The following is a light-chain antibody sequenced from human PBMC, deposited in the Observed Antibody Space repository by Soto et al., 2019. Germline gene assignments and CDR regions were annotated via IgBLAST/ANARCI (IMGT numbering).Light chain of an antibody. CDR2: GAS. CDR1: QSLTSSY. V-gene: IGKV3-20*01. J-gene: IGKJ2*01. CDR3: QQYESSLPYYT. Sequence: EIVLTQSPGTLSLSPGERATLSCRASQSLTSSYLAWYQQKPGQAPRLLIYGASSRATGIPDRFSASGSGTDFTLSINILEPEDFAVYYCQQYESSLPYYTVGQGTTLEIK.